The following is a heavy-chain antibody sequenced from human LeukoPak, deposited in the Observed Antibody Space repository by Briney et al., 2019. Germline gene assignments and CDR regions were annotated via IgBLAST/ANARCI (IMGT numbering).Heavy chain of an antibody. J-gene: IGHJ4*02. CDR3: TRAPIDSSPDY. CDR1: GFTFGDYA. V-gene: IGHV3-49*03. CDR2: IRSKAYGGTT. D-gene: IGHD6-13*01. Sequence: PGGSLRLSCTASGFTFGDYAMSWFRQAPGKGLEWVGFIRSKAYGGTTEYAASVKGRFTISRDDSKSIAYPQMNSLKTEDTAVYYCTRAPIDSSPDYWGQGTLVTVSS.